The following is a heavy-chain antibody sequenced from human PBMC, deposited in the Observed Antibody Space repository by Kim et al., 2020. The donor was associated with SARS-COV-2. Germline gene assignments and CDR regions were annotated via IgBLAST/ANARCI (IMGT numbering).Heavy chain of an antibody. V-gene: IGHV3-9*01. CDR1: GFTFDDYA. J-gene: IGHJ4*02. CDR3: AKGLNYYDSSGYYYADYYFDY. D-gene: IGHD3-22*01. Sequence: GGSLRLSCAASGFTFDDYAMHWVRQAPGKGLEWVSGISWNSGSIGYADSVKGRFTISRDNAKNSLYLQMNSLRAEDTALYYCAKGLNYYDSSGYYYADYYFDYWGQGTLVTVSS. CDR2: ISWNSGSI.